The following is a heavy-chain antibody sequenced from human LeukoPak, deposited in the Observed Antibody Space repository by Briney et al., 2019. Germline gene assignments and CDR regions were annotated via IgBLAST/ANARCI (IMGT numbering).Heavy chain of an antibody. CDR1: GYTFTGYY. CDR2: INPNSGGT. CDR3: ARGQVAGAYYYYGMDV. V-gene: IGHV1-2*02. D-gene: IGHD6-19*01. J-gene: IGHJ6*01. Sequence: GASVNASCKASGYTFTGYYMHWVRQAPGRGLEWMGWINPNSGGTNYAQKFQGRVTMTRDTSISTAYMELSRLRSDDTAVYYCARGQVAGAYYYYGMDVWGQGTTVTVSS.